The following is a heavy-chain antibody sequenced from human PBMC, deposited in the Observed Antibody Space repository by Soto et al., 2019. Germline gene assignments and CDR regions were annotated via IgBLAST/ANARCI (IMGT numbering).Heavy chain of an antibody. CDR3: ARGGRSSWYGFYAFDN. Sequence: QLQESGPGLVKPSETLSLTCSLSGGSMSSYFWSWLRQPPGRGLEWIGYISDSGSTNYKTSLKSRVIISVDTSKTQFSLKVTSVTAADTAMYYCARGGRSSWYGFYAFDNWGQGTLVTVSS. CDR2: ISDSGST. CDR1: GGSMSSYF. V-gene: IGHV4-59*12. D-gene: IGHD6-13*01. J-gene: IGHJ4*02.